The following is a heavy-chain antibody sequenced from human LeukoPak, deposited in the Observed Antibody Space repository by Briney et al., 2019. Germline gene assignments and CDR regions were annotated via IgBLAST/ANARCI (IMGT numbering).Heavy chain of an antibody. CDR3: AREAEGTGFFDY. Sequence: PSETLSLTCTVSGGSISSYYWSWIRQPPGKGLEWIGYIYYSGSTNYNPSLKSRVTISVDTSKNQFSLKLSSVTAADTAVYYCAREAEGTGFFDYWGQRTLVTVSS. J-gene: IGHJ4*02. CDR1: GGSISSYY. CDR2: IYYSGST. D-gene: IGHD3/OR15-3a*01. V-gene: IGHV4-59*01.